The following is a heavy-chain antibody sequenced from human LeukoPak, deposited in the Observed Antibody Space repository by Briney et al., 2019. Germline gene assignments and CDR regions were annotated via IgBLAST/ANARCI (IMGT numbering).Heavy chain of an antibody. CDR3: ARDHCSGGSCYLFDS. CDR2: IYYSGST. J-gene: IGHJ4*02. Sequence: PSQTLSLTCTVSGGSISSGDYYWSWIRQPPGKGLDWIGYIYYSGSTYYNPSLKSRVTTSLDTSKNQFSLKLSSVTAADTAVYYCARDHCSGGSCYLFDSWGQGTLVTVSS. CDR1: GGSISSGDYY. D-gene: IGHD2-15*01. V-gene: IGHV4-30-4*01.